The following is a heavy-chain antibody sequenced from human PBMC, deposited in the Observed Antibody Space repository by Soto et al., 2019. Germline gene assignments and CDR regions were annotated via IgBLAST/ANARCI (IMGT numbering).Heavy chain of an antibody. CDR1: GYTFTSYA. D-gene: IGHD1-7*01. J-gene: IGHJ6*02. CDR2: INAGNGNT. V-gene: IGHV1-3*01. Sequence: ASVKVSCKASGYTFTSYAMHWVRQAPGQRLEWMGWINAGNGNTKYSQKFQGRVTITRDTSASTAYMELSSLRSEDTAVYYCALSGITGTTFPPTPYGMDVWGQGTTVTVSS. CDR3: ALSGITGTTFPPTPYGMDV.